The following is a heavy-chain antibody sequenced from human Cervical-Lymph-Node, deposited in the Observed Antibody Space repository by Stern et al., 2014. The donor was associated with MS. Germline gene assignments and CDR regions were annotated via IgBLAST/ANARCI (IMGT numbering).Heavy chain of an antibody. D-gene: IGHD5-18*01. J-gene: IGHJ2*01. V-gene: IGHV5-51*01. CDR1: GYNFIPYR. CDR2: INPDDSDT. CDR3: ARHTAGDWYFDL. Sequence: VQLVQSGAEVKKPGESLKISCKGFGYNFIPYRIGWVRQMPGKGLAWLGPINPDDSDTRYSPSVQGQVTISGDKSIGAAYLQWNSLKASDTAMYYCARHTAGDWYFDLWGRGTLVTVSS.